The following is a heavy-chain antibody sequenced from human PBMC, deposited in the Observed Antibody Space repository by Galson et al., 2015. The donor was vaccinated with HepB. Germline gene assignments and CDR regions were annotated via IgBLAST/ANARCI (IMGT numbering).Heavy chain of an antibody. CDR2: ISYSGST. V-gene: IGHV4-59*01. D-gene: IGHD1-1*01. CDR3: ARGPTLFTQEALEVWFDP. CDR1: GGSISPYY. J-gene: IGHJ5*02. Sequence: ETLSLTCTVSGGSISPYYWSWIRQPPGKGLEWIGCISYSGSTTYNPSLKSRVTISVDTSNNQFSLNLNSVTAADTAVYFCARGPTLFTQEALEVWFDPWGHGTLVTVSS.